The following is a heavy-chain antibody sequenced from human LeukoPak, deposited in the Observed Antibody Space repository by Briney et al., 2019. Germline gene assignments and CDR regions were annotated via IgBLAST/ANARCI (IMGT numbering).Heavy chain of an antibody. J-gene: IGHJ4*02. V-gene: IGHV3-30*03. CDR3: ARDKVYYDYVWGSYRHGEGYYFDY. Sequence: GKSLRLSCAASGLTFSGYDMHWVRQAPGKGLEWVAVVSYDGADKYYADSVKGRFTISRDNSKNTLYLQMNSLRAEDTAVYYCARDKVYYDYVWGSYRHGEGYYFDYWGQGTLVTVSS. D-gene: IGHD3-16*02. CDR2: VSYDGADK. CDR1: GLTFSGYD.